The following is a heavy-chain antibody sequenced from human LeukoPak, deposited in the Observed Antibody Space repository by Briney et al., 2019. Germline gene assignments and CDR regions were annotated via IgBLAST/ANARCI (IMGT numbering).Heavy chain of an antibody. CDR1: GYSFTSYW. CDR2: IDPSVSYT. Sequence: GESLKISCKGSGYSFTSYWISWVRQMPGKGLEWMGRIDPSVSYTNYSPSFQGHVTISADKSISTAYLQWSSLKASDTAMYYCARGCSGGSCYSFYYYYGMDVWGQGTTVTVSS. V-gene: IGHV5-10-1*01. CDR3: ARGCSGGSCYSFYYYYGMDV. J-gene: IGHJ6*02. D-gene: IGHD2-15*01.